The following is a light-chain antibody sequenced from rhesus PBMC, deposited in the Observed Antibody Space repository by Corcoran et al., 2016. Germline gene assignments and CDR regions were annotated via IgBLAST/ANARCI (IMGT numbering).Light chain of an antibody. CDR2: AAS. J-gene: IGKJ3*01. CDR1: QNIYSN. V-gene: IGKV1S12*01. Sequence: DIQLTQSPSALSASVGDRVTISCRASQNIYSNLAWYQQNPGKAPKILIYAASSLQTGIPSRFSGSGYGTDFTLTIRSLQPEDSAAYYCQHYYDNPFTFGPGTKLDIK. CDR3: QHYYDNPFT.